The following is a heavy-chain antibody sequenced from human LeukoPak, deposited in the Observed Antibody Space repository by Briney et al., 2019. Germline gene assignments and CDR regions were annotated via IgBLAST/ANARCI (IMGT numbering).Heavy chain of an antibody. D-gene: IGHD6-19*01. CDR1: GGSFGGYY. V-gene: IGHV4-34*01. CDR2: INHSGST. Sequence: SETLSLTCAVYGGSFGGYYWSWIRQPPGKGLEWIGEINHSGSTNYNPSLKSRVTISVDTSKNQFSLKLSSVTAADTAVYYCARDVRSRSGWRDYWGQGTLVTVSS. J-gene: IGHJ4*02. CDR3: ARDVRSRSGWRDY.